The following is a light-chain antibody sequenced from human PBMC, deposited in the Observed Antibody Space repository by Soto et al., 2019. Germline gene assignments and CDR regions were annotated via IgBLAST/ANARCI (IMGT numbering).Light chain of an antibody. CDR2: DAS. CDR3: QQRSNWPIT. V-gene: IGKV3D-20*02. J-gene: IGKJ5*01. CDR1: QSVSSSY. Sequence: PGERVTLSCSTSQSVSSSYLTWYQQKPGQAPRLLIYDASNRATGIPVRFSGSGSGTDFTLTISSLEPEDFAVYYCQQRSNWPITFGQGTRLAIK.